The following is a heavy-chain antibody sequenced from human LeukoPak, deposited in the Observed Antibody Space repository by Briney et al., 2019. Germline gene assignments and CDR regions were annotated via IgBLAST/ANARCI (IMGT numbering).Heavy chain of an antibody. J-gene: IGHJ4*02. CDR3: ARGVGVVAILDY. V-gene: IGHV6-1*01. D-gene: IGHD1-26*01. Sequence: SQTLSLTCAITGDSVSSNSAAWNWIRQSPSRGLEWLGRTYYRSKWYNDYAVSVKSRISINSDTSKNQFSLQLNSVTPEDTAVYFCARGVGVVAILDYWGQGTLVTVSS. CDR1: GDSVSSNSAA. CDR2: TYYRSKWYN.